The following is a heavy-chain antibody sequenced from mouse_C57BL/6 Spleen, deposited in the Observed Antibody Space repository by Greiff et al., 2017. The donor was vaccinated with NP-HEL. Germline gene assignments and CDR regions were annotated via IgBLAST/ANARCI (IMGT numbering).Heavy chain of an antibody. J-gene: IGHJ3*01. V-gene: IGHV1-5*01. D-gene: IGHD3-2*02. CDR3: TRSPAQATAWFAY. CDR1: GYTFTSYW. Sequence: VQLQQSGTVLARPGASVKMSCKTSGYTFTSYWMHWVKQRPGQGLEWIGAIYPGNSDTSYNQKFKGKAKLTAVTSASTAYMELSSLTNEDSAVYYCTRSPAQATAWFAYWGQGTLVTVSA. CDR2: IYPGNSDT.